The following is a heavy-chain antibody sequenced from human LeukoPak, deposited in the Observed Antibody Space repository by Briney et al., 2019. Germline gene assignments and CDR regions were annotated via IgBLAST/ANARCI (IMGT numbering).Heavy chain of an antibody. CDR3: ARSETGHFDY. Sequence: SETLSLTCTVSGGSISSSSYYWGWIRQPPGKGLEWIGSIYYSGSTYYNPSLKSRVTIPVDTSKNQFSLKLSSVTAADTAVYYCARSETGHFDYWGQGTLVTVSS. D-gene: IGHD1-14*01. V-gene: IGHV4-39*07. CDR2: IYYSGST. J-gene: IGHJ4*02. CDR1: GGSISSSSYY.